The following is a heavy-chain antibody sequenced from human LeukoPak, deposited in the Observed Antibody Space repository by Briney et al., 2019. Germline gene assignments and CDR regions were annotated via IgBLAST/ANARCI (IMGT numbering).Heavy chain of an antibody. CDR1: GDSISISSYS. D-gene: IGHD1-26*01. V-gene: IGHV4-39*02. J-gene: IGHJ4*02. Sequence: PSETLSLTCTVSGDSISISSYSWGWIRQHPRKGLEWIGSIYYSGRTHYNPSLKSRVTISVNTSKNHFSLPLSSVTAADTAVYYCARLGELTYFDYWGQGTLVTVSS. CDR3: ARLGELTYFDY. CDR2: IYYSGRT.